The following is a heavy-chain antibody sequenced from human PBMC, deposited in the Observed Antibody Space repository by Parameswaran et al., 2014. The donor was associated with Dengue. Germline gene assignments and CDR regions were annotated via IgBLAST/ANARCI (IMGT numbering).Heavy chain of an antibody. V-gene: IGHV4-31*03. CDR3: ARVGVLRYFDWLLFLFCGIDY. Sequence: ASETLSLTCTVSGGSISSGGYYWSWIRQHPGKGLEWIGYIYYSESTYYNPSLKSRVTISVDTSKNQFSLKLSSVTAADTAVYYCARVGVLRYFDWLLFLFCGIDYWGQGTLVTVSS. D-gene: IGHD3-9*01. CDR1: GGSISSGGYY. CDR2: IYYSEST. J-gene: IGHJ4*02.